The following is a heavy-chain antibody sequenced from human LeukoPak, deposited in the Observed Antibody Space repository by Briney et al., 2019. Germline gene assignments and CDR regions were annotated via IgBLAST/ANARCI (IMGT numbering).Heavy chain of an antibody. CDR2: INHSGST. CDR1: GGSFSGYY. Sequence: SETLSLTCAVYGGSFSGYYWSWIRQPPGRGLEWIGEINHSGSTNYNPSLKSRVTISVDTSKNQFSLKLSSVTAADTAVYYCARGQGYSYGEDLWGQGTLVTVPS. V-gene: IGHV4-34*01. D-gene: IGHD5-18*01. J-gene: IGHJ5*02. CDR3: ARGQGYSYGEDL.